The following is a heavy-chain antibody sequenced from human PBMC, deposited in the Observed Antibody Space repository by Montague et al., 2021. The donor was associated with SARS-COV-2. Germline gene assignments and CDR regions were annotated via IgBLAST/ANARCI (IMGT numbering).Heavy chain of an antibody. CDR3: ARAAQKQYVLLWFGELLHDAFDI. CDR1: GFTFSSYA. V-gene: IGHV3-30-3*01. CDR2: ISYDGSNK. D-gene: IGHD3-10*01. Sequence: SLRLSCSASGFTFSSYAMHWVRQAPGKGLEWVAVISYDGSNKYYADSVKGRFTISRDNSKDTLYLQMNSLSAEDTAVYYCARAAQKQYVLLWFGELLHDAFDIWGQGTMVTVSS. J-gene: IGHJ3*02.